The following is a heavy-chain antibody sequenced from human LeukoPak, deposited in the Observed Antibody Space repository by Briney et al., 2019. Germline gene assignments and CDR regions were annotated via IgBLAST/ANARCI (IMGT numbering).Heavy chain of an antibody. CDR1: GGSISSSSYY. V-gene: IGHV4-39*07. Sequence: PSETLSLTCTVSGGSISSSSYYWGWIRQPPGKGLEWIGSIYYSGSTYYNPSLKSRVTISVDTSKNQSSLKLSSVTAADTAVYYCARLSVIVGSTLEYYYYYMDVWGQGTTVTVSS. CDR3: ARLSVIVGSTLEYYYYYMDV. D-gene: IGHD1-26*01. CDR2: IYYSGST. J-gene: IGHJ6*03.